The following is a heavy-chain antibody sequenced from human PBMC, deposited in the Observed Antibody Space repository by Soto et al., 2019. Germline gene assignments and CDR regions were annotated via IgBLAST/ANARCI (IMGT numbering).Heavy chain of an antibody. J-gene: IGHJ4*02. Sequence: EVQLLESGGGLVQPGGSLRLSCAASGFTFSSYAMSWVRQAPGKGLEWVSAISGSGGSTYYADSVKGRFTIARDNSKNSLYLQMNSLRAEDTAVYYCAKENGYSSSWFEFDYWGQGTLVTVSS. CDR3: AKENGYSSSWFEFDY. V-gene: IGHV3-23*01. CDR1: GFTFSSYA. CDR2: ISGSGGST. D-gene: IGHD6-13*01.